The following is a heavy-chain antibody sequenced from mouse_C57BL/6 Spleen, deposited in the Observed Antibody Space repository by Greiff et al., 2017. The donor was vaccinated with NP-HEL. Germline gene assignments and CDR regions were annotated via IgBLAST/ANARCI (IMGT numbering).Heavy chain of an antibody. CDR1: GYTFTSYT. Sequence: SGAELARPGASVEMSCKASGYTFTSYTMHWVKQRPGQGLEWIGYINPSSGYTKYNQKFKDKATLTADKSSSTAYMQLSSLTSEDSAVYYCAREILITTVVGGYFDVWGTGTTVTVSS. CDR3: AREILITTVVGGYFDV. CDR2: INPSSGYT. V-gene: IGHV1-4*01. J-gene: IGHJ1*03. D-gene: IGHD1-1*01.